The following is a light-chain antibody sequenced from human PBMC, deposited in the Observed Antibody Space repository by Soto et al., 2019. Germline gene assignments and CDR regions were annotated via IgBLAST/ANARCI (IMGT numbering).Light chain of an antibody. CDR1: QSVGHN. CDR3: QQYGDWPLT. V-gene: IGKV3-15*01. J-gene: IGKJ4*01. Sequence: EIVLTQSPATLSVSPGERATLSCRASQSVGHNFAWYQQKPGQAPRLLIFATSTRATGVPARFSGSGSGTEFPLTSSSLQSEDFALYYCQQYGDWPLTFGGGAKVEIE. CDR2: ATS.